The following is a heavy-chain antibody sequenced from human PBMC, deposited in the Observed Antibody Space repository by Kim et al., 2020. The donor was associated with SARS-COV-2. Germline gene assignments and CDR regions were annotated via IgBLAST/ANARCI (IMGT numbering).Heavy chain of an antibody. J-gene: IGHJ4*02. CDR3: AKDITGWFGELLH. D-gene: IGHD3-10*01. V-gene: IGHV3-9*01. Sequence: ADAVKGRFTISRDNAKNSLYLQMNSLRAEDTALYYCAKDITGWFGELLHWGQGTLVTVSS.